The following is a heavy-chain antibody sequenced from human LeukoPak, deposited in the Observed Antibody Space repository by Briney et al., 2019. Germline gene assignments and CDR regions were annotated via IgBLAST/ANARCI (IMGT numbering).Heavy chain of an antibody. J-gene: IGHJ5*02. Sequence: PGGSLRLSCAASGFTFSSYSMNWVRQAPGKGLEWVSSISSSSSYIYYADSVKGRFTISRDNAKNSLYLQMNSLRAEDTAVYYCARAGVKWNDNWFDPWGQGTLVTVSS. CDR2: ISSSSSYI. CDR3: ARAGVKWNDNWFDP. V-gene: IGHV3-21*01. D-gene: IGHD1-20*01. CDR1: GFTFSSYS.